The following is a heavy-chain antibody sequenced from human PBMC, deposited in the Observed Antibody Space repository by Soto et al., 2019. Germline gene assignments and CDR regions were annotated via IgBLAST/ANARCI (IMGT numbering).Heavy chain of an antibody. Sequence: QVQLVQSGAEVKKPGSSVKVSCKASGGAFSDYAFSWVRQAPGQGLEWLGGIMPIFRAPDYAQKFQGRVTITADEFMRTAYMEMNSLRSEDTAVYYCASWLKGPDIGNYYYGMDVW. J-gene: IGHJ6*01. V-gene: IGHV1-69*12. CDR1: GGAFSDYA. CDR2: IMPIFRAP. D-gene: IGHD2-15*01. CDR3: ASWLKGPDIGNYYYGMDV.